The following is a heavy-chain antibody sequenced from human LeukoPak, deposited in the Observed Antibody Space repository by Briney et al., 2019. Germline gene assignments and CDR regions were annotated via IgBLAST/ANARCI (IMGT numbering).Heavy chain of an antibody. CDR3: ANHLACGSTSCPSFDY. CDR2: ISDDSNYI. J-gene: IGHJ4*02. D-gene: IGHD2-2*01. Sequence: GGSLRLSCAASGFTFSNYAMNWVRQAPGKGLEWVSSISDDSNYIYYADSVKGRFTISRDNAKNSLYLQMNSLRAEDTAVYYCANHLACGSTSCPSFDYWGQGTLVTVSS. V-gene: IGHV3-21*01. CDR1: GFTFSNYA.